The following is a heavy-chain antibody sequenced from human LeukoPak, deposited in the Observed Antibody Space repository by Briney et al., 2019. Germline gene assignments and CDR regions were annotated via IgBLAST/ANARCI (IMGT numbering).Heavy chain of an antibody. D-gene: IGHD2-15*01. CDR3: AKSGILGTYYFDY. J-gene: IGHJ4*02. CDR1: GFTFSSYA. Sequence: GGSLRLSCAASGFTFSSYAMSRVRQAPGKGLEWVSALSGSGGSTYYADSVKGRFTISRDNSKNTLYLQMNSLRAEDTAVYYCAKSGILGTYYFDYWGQGTLVTVSS. CDR2: LSGSGGST. V-gene: IGHV3-23*01.